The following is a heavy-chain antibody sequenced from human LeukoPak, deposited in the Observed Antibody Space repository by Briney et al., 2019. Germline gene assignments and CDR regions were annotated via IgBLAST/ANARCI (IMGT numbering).Heavy chain of an antibody. V-gene: IGHV3-11*06. CDR1: GFTFSDYY. CDR3: ARGRGFVRSPPDY. Sequence: GGSLRLSCAASGFTFSDYYMSWIRQAPGKGLEWVSYISSSSSYTNYADSVKGRFTISRDNAKNSLYLQMNSLRAEDTAVYYCARGRGFVRSPPDYWGQGTLVTVSS. J-gene: IGHJ4*02. D-gene: IGHD5-12*01. CDR2: ISSSSSYT.